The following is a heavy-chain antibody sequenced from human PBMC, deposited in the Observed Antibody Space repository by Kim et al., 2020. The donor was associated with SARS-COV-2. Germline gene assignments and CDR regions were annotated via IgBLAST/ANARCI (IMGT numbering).Heavy chain of an antibody. CDR1: GGSFSGYY. J-gene: IGHJ4*02. V-gene: IGHV4-34*01. Sequence: SETLSLTCAVYGGSFSGYYWSWIRQPPGKGLEWIGEINHSGSTNYNPSLKSRVTISVDTSKNQFSLKLSSVTAADTAVYYCARPLAVADHAFDYWGQGTLVTVSS. CDR2: INHSGST. CDR3: ARPLAVADHAFDY. D-gene: IGHD6-19*01.